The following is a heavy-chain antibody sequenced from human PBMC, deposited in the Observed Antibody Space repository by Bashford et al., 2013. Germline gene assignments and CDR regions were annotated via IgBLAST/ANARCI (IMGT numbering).Heavy chain of an antibody. CDR2: IYRTGYA. V-gene: IGHV4-4*07. CDR3: AKSAGDYSYIGHYYFNY. CDR1: GGSLSSDY. J-gene: IGHJ4*02. Sequence: SETLSLTCTVSGGSLSSDYWNWVRQPAGKGLEWLGRIYRTGYADYNPSLRSRLTISVDTSKNQFSLTLRSVTAADTAIYYCAKSAGDYSYIGHYYFNYWGQGTLVTVSS. D-gene: IGHD4-17*01.